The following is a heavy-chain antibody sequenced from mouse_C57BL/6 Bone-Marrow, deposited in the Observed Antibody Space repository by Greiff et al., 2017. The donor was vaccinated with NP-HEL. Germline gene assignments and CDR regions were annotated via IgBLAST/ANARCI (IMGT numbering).Heavy chain of an antibody. CDR1: GYTFTSYG. J-gene: IGHJ2*01. D-gene: IGHD2-1*01. CDR2: IYPRSGNT. V-gene: IGHV1-81*01. Sequence: VKLVESGAELARPGASVKLSCKASGYTFTSYGISWVKQRTGQGLEWIGEIYPRSGNTYYNEKFKGKATLTADKSSSTAYMELRSLTSEDSAVYFCARQGYYGNPFDYWGQGTTLTVSS. CDR3: ARQGYYGNPFDY.